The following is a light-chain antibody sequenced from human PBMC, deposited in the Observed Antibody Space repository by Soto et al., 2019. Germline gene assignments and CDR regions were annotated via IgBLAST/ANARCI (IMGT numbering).Light chain of an antibody. CDR2: DVS. CDR3: QQYNNWPFS. Sequence: TQAPGTLSVSPGESATISCRAGQGVTTNFAWYQQKSGQSPRLLIYDVSIRATGVPARFSGTGSETDFTLTISGLQSEDSAVYFCQQYNNWPFSFGQGTRLEI. CDR1: QGVTTN. J-gene: IGKJ5*01. V-gene: IGKV3-15*01.